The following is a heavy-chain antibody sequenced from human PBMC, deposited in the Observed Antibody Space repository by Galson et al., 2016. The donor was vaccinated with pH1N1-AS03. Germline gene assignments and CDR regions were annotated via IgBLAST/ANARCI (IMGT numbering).Heavy chain of an antibody. Sequence: TLSLTCSVSGDSISSNNYFWSWVRQPAGKGLEWIGRLSSLGTANYNPSLESRVPISVDASKNQFSLKLNSMTAADTAVYYCARDELWGRHDYLFHYWGQGALVTVSS. V-gene: IGHV4-61*02. CDR3: ARDELWGRHDYLFHY. CDR1: GDSISSNNYF. CDR2: LSSLGTA. J-gene: IGHJ4*02. D-gene: IGHD3-16*01.